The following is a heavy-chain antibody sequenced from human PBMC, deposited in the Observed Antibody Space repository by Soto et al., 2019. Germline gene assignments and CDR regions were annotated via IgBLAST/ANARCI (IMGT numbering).Heavy chain of an antibody. CDR1: GFSFSSYA. D-gene: IGHD6-13*01. CDR2: ISGSGGST. CDR3: PKDRPQQLVRPPWWFDP. J-gene: IGHJ5*02. V-gene: IGHV3-23*01. Sequence: PXGSLRLSCAACGFSFSSYAVSGVRQAPGKGLEWVSAISGSGGSTYYADSVKGRFTISRDNSKNTLYLQMNSLRAEDTAVYYCPKDRPQQLVRPPWWFDPWAQGTLVTVSS.